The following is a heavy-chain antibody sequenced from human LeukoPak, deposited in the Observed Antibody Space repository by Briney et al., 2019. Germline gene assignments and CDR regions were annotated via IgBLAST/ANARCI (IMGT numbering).Heavy chain of an antibody. CDR3: NRDGLVDCDY. Sequence: PGGSLGLSCTPWGFPFHDLAMSWVRQPAGKGLEWVGFIRRRAYGGAAEYAASVKGRFIISRDDSKGIAYLQMNSLKTEDTAVSYCNRDGLVDCDYWGEGSRVIVSP. D-gene: IGHD1-26*01. CDR2: IRRRAYGGAA. J-gene: IGHJ4*02. V-gene: IGHV3-49*04. CDR1: GFPFHDLA.